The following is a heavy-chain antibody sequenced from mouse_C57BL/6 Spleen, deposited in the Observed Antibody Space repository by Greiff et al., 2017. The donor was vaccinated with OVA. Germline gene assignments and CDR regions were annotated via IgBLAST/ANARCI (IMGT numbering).Heavy chain of an antibody. CDR2: IYPGDGDT. J-gene: IGHJ4*01. CDR3: AGGGNYLYAMDY. Sequence: VQLVESGAELVKPGASVKISCKASGYAFSSYWMNWVKQRPGKGLEWIGQIYPGDGDTNYNGKFKGKATLTADKSSSTAYMQLSSLTSEDSAVYFCAGGGNYLYAMDYWGQGTSVTVSS. D-gene: IGHD2-1*01. CDR1: GYAFSSYW. V-gene: IGHV1-80*01.